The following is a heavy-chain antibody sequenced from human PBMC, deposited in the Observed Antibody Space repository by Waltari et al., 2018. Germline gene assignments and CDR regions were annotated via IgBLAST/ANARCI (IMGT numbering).Heavy chain of an antibody. CDR2: FDIYNGHT. Sequence: QVQVVQSGPEVKKPGASVKVSCKASGYSFIDYGIIWVRQAPGQGLEWMGRFDIYNGHTKYAQQFQGRVTMTTDTSTSTAYMELRSLTSDDTAVYYCARDKDFSFYYYMDVWGEGTTVTVSS. V-gene: IGHV1-18*01. D-gene: IGHD3-3*01. J-gene: IGHJ6*03. CDR3: ARDKDFSFYYYMDV. CDR1: GYSFIDYG.